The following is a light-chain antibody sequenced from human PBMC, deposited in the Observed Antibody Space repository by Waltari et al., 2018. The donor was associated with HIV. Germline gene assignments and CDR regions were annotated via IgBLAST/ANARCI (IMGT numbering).Light chain of an antibody. J-gene: IGLJ1*01. CDR3: CSYAGSNTYL. V-gene: IGLV2-23*02. CDR2: DVI. CDR1: SSDVGSYNY. Sequence: QSALTQPASVSGFPGQSITISCTGSSSDVGSYNYVSWYQQHPGKAPKLLLYDVIKRPSGVSNRFSGSKSGNTASLTISGLQAEDEADYYCCSYAGSNTYLFGTGTEVTVL.